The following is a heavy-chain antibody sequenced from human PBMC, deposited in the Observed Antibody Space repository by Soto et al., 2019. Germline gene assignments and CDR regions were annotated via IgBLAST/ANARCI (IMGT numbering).Heavy chain of an antibody. Sequence: QVQLVQSGAEEKKPGASVKVSCKASGYTFTGYAMHWVRQAPGQRLEWMGWINAGNGNTKYSQKFQGIVTITRDTSASTADMELSSLRSEVTAVYYCARAVAVAGDFDCWGQVTLVTVSS. D-gene: IGHD6-19*01. CDR2: INAGNGNT. J-gene: IGHJ4*02. CDR3: ARAVAVAGDFDC. CDR1: GYTFTGYA. V-gene: IGHV1-3*05.